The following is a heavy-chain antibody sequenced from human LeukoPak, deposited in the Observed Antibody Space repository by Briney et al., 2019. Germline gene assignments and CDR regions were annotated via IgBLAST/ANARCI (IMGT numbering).Heavy chain of an antibody. J-gene: IGHJ5*02. CDR1: GGSFSGYY. Sequence: ASETLSLTCAVYGGSFSGYYWSWIRQPPGKGLEWIGSIYYSGSTYYNPSLKSRVTISVDTSKNQFSLKLSSVTAADTAVYCCARRSGSYSNWFDPWGQGTLVTVSS. D-gene: IGHD1-26*01. V-gene: IGHV4-34*01. CDR2: IYYSGST. CDR3: ARRSGSYSNWFDP.